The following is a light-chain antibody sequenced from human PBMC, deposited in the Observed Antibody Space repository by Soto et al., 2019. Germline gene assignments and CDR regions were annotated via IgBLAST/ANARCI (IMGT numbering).Light chain of an antibody. V-gene: IGKV3-20*01. J-gene: IGKJ5*01. CDR1: QNVSRYF. Sequence: EIVLTQSPGTLSLSPGDKASLCCRCSQNVSRYFSAWHQHKPDHPPSLLNSGASRTATVIPDLCSSAWSGTYFTPTSSRLEPEDSALYYCQQHDILPITFGQGTRLEI. CDR2: GAS. CDR3: QQHDILPIT.